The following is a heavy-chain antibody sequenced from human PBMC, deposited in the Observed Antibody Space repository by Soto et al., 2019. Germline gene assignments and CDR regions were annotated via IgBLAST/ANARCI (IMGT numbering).Heavy chain of an antibody. CDR2: INVNTGDT. CDR3: ARDGGRSHDAFDF. CDR1: GYTFTNYA. V-gene: IGHV1-3*01. Sequence: VHLVQSGAEVKRPGASLKVSCKASGYTFTNYAMHWVRQAPGQSLEWMGWINVNTGDTKHSHKFQDRVTITRNTSATTVYMELTSLKSGDTSVYFCARDGGRSHDAFDFWGPGTMVTVSS. D-gene: IGHD1-26*01. J-gene: IGHJ3*01.